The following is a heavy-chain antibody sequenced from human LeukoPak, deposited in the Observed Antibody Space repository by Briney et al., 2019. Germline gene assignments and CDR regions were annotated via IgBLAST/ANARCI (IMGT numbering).Heavy chain of an antibody. Sequence: GGSLRLSCAASGFTFSSYAMGWVRQGPGNGLEWVSGISASGGSTYYADSVQGRFTISRDNSNNTLYLQMNSLRADDTAVYFCATEVSGSYSASDYWGQGTPVTVSA. J-gene: IGHJ4*02. V-gene: IGHV3-23*01. D-gene: IGHD1-26*01. CDR2: ISASGGST. CDR3: ATEVSGSYSASDY. CDR1: GFTFSSYA.